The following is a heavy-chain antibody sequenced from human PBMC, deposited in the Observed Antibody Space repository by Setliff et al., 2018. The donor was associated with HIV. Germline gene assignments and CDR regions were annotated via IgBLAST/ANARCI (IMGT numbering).Heavy chain of an antibody. J-gene: IGHJ4*02. CDR1: GISFISSA. V-gene: IGHV3-23*01. CDR3: ATGRSGSATAAMNY. Sequence: GGSLRLSCTASGISFISSAISWVRQAPGKGLEWVSVISSSGASIYYADSVKGRFTLSRDNSKNTLFLQMNSLRAEDTAIYYCATGRSGSATAAMNYWGQATLVTVSS. CDR2: ISSSGASI. D-gene: IGHD2-2*01.